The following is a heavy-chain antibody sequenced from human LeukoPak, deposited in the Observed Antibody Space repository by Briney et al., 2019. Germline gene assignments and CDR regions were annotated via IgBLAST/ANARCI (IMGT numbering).Heavy chain of an antibody. Sequence: SETLSLTCTVSGDSISSSTDYWDWIRQPPGKGLEWIGYIYYSGSTNYNPSLKSRVTISVDTSKNQFSLKLSSVTAADTAVYYCARDGGSGTTWGQGTLVTVSS. CDR1: GDSISSSTDY. CDR2: IYYSGST. J-gene: IGHJ4*02. V-gene: IGHV4-61*01. D-gene: IGHD1-26*01. CDR3: ARDGGSGTT.